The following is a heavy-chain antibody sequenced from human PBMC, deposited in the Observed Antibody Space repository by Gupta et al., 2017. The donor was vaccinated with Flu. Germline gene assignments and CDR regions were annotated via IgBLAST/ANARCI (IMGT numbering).Heavy chain of an antibody. V-gene: IGHV4-59*01. D-gene: IGHD3-22*01. CDR2: VFNPGAT. Sequence: QVLLQESGPGLLRPSETLSLTCTISGGSISNFYWTWIRQSPGKGPVWIGYVFNPGATHYNPSLEDRLDISLDAARNQFSLRLTSVIAADSATYYCARGSNYYDGRGKGQYFYDFWGPGTAVT. CDR1: GGSISNFY. J-gene: IGHJ6*02. CDR3: ARGSNYYDGRGKGQYFYDF.